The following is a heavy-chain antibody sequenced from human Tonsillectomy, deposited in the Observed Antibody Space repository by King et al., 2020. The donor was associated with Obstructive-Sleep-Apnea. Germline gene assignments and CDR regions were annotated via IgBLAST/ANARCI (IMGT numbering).Heavy chain of an antibody. Sequence: QLQESGPGLVKPSETLSLTCTVSGGSITSHLWSWIRQPPGKGLEWIGYIHYSGGADYSPSLKSRVSMSADTSKNHLALKLTSVTVADTAVYYCAREGGGGVDYWGQGILVTVSS. CDR3: AREGGGGVDY. CDR2: IHYSGGA. D-gene: IGHD3-16*01. V-gene: IGHV4-59*11. CDR1: GGSITSHL. J-gene: IGHJ4*02.